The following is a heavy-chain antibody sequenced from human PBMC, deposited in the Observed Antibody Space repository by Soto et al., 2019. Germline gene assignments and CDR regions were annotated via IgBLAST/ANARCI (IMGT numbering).Heavy chain of an antibody. J-gene: IGHJ4*02. CDR1: GYTFSAYG. CDR2: ISVYNGNT. V-gene: IGHV1-18*01. Sequence: QVQLVQSGGEVKKPGASVKVSCKASGYTFSAYGISWVRQAPGQGLEWMGWISVYNGNTNYGQKVQGRGTMTTDTSTTTAYMELRSLRSDDTAVYYCGIRLQFGSGWPFDYWGQGTLRIVSS. CDR3: GIRLQFGSGWPFDY. D-gene: IGHD6-19*01.